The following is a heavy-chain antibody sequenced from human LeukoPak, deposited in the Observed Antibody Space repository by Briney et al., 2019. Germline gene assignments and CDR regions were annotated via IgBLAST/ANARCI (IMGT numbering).Heavy chain of an antibody. Sequence: ASVKVSCNASGYTFTGYYMHWVRQAPGQGLEWMGWINPNSGGTNYAQTFQGRVTMTRDTSISTAYMEPSRLRSDGTAVSYCASLAVAGTPDYYDSWGQGTLLTVSS. CDR2: INPNSGGT. CDR1: GYTFTGYY. CDR3: ASLAVAGTPDYYDS. J-gene: IGHJ4*02. D-gene: IGHD6-19*01. V-gene: IGHV1-2*02.